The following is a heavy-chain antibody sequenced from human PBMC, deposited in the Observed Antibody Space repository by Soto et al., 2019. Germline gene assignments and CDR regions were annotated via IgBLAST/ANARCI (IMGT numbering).Heavy chain of an antibody. CDR3: ARSSRTYYDYIWGSYRVSYYFDY. D-gene: IGHD3-16*02. V-gene: IGHV1-8*01. Sequence: ASVNVSCKASGYTFTSYDINWVRQATGQGLEWMGWMNPNSGNTGYAQKFQGRVTMTRNTSISTAYMELSSLRSEDTAVYYCARSSRTYYDYIWGSYRVSYYFDYWG. CDR1: GYTFTSYD. CDR2: MNPNSGNT. J-gene: IGHJ4*01.